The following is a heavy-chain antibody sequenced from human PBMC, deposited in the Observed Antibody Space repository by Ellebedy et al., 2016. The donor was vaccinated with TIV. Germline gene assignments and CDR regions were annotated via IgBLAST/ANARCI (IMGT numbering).Heavy chain of an antibody. CDR2: ISPYNGNT. CDR3: GRELGMGRGAMDI. CDR1: GYTFTLYG. V-gene: IGHV1-18*04. D-gene: IGHD7-27*01. Sequence: AASVKVSCKASGYTFTLYGIRWVRPAPGHGLSWMGWISPYNGNTNYAQKFQGRVSMTTDASTNTVNLELMSINFDDTAVYYCGRELGMGRGAMDIWGKGTTVTVSS. J-gene: IGHJ6*04.